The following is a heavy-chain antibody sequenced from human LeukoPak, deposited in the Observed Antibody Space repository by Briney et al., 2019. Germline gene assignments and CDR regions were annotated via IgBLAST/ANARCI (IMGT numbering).Heavy chain of an antibody. J-gene: IGHJ5*02. V-gene: IGHV1-46*01. Sequence: PSVKVSCKASGYTFTSYYMHWVRQAPGQGLEWMGIINPSGGSTSYAQKFQGRVTMTRDMSTSTVYMELSSLRSEDTAVYYCATSNYYGSGSYYAGGRNWFDPWGQGTLVTVSS. CDR1: GYTFTSYY. CDR2: INPSGGST. CDR3: ATSNYYGSGSYYAGGRNWFDP. D-gene: IGHD3-10*01.